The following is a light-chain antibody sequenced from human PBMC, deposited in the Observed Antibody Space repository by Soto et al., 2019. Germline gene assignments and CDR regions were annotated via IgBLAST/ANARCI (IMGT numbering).Light chain of an antibody. CDR2: DVN. V-gene: IGLV2-14*01. J-gene: IGLJ1*01. Sequence: QSALTQPASVSGSPGQSITISCTGTIDDVGAYNYVSWYQQRPGSAPQLLIYDVNNRPSGASNRFSGSKSGDTAYLTISGLQSDDEANYHCASYTSTYTLVFGTGTKLTVL. CDR1: IDDVGAYNY. CDR3: ASYTSTYTLV.